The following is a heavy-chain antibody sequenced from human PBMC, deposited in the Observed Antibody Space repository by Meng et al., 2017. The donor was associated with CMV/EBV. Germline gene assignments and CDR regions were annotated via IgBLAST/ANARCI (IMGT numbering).Heavy chain of an antibody. CDR3: VSFHRGELYYGMDV. Sequence: GGSLRLSCAASGFTFSSYSMNWVRQAPGKGLEWVSSISSSSSYIYYADSVKGRFTISRDNAKNSLYLQMNSLRAEDTAVYYCVSFHRGELYYGMDVWGQGTTVTVSS. CDR2: ISSSSSYI. CDR1: GFTFSSYS. J-gene: IGHJ6*02. D-gene: IGHD1-26*01. V-gene: IGHV3-21*01.